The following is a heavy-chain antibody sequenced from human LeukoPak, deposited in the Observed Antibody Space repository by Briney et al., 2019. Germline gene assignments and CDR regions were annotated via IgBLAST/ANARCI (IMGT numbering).Heavy chain of an antibody. CDR2: FDPEDGET. Sequence: ASVKVSCKVSGYTLTDLSMHWVRQAPGKGLEWMGGFDPEDGETIYAQKFQGRVTMTEDTSTDTAYMELSSLRSEDTAVYYCATVIWYSSSFDYWGQGTLVTVSS. V-gene: IGHV1-24*01. D-gene: IGHD6-13*01. CDR1: GYTLTDLS. J-gene: IGHJ4*02. CDR3: ATVIWYSSSFDY.